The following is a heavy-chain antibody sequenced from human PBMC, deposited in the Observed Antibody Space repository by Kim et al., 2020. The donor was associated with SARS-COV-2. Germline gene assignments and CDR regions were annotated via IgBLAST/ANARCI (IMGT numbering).Heavy chain of an antibody. Sequence: STSYAQKFQGRVTMTRDTSTSTVYMELSSLRSEDTAVYYCARDHDFGPDYWGQGTLVTVSS. CDR2: ST. J-gene: IGHJ4*02. CDR3: ARDHDFGPDY. D-gene: IGHD3-3*01. V-gene: IGHV1-46*01.